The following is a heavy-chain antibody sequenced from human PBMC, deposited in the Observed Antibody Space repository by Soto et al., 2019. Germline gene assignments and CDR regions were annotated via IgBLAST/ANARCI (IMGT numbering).Heavy chain of an antibody. Sequence: GGSLRLSCAASGFTFSSYWMSWVRQAPGKGLEWVANIKQDGSEKYYVDSVKGRFTISRDNAKNSLYLQMNSLRAEDTAVYYCARDVAVAGTREYYFDYWGQGTLVTVSS. CDR1: GFTFSSYW. V-gene: IGHV3-7*03. CDR2: IKQDGSEK. J-gene: IGHJ4*02. D-gene: IGHD6-19*01. CDR3: ARDVAVAGTREYYFDY.